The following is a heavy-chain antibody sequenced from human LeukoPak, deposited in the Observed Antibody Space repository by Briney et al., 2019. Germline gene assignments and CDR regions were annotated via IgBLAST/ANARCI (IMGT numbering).Heavy chain of an antibody. Sequence: SETLSLTCTVSGGSISSYYWSWIRQPAGKGLEWIGRIYTSGSTTYNPSLKSRVTMSVDTSKNQFSLKLSSVTAADTAVYYCARDSRDTIVVVPAAGGYYMDVWGKGTTVTVSS. D-gene: IGHD2-2*01. CDR2: IYTSGST. J-gene: IGHJ6*03. CDR1: GGSISSYY. CDR3: ARDSRDTIVVVPAAGGYYMDV. V-gene: IGHV4-4*07.